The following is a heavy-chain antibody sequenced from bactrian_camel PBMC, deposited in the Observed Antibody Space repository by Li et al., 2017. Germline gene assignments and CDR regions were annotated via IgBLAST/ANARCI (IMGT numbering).Heavy chain of an antibody. V-gene: IGHV3-1*01. J-gene: IGHJ4*01. Sequence: VESGGGLVQAGGSLRLSCTASGLAFDAVAMAWFRQAPGKGPEWVSTIGGDGRLPSYRDSVKGRFTISTDSAKNTVSLQMSSLKSEDTALYYCTTGSTLSWKYWGQGTQVTVS. CDR1: GLAFDAVA. D-gene: IGHD5*01. CDR2: IGGDGRLP. CDR3: TTGSTLSWKY.